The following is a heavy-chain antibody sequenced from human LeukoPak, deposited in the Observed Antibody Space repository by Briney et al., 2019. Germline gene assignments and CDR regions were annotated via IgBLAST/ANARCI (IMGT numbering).Heavy chain of an antibody. CDR1: GFTFSNYG. CDR2: ITGSGGST. J-gene: IGHJ4*02. V-gene: IGHV3-23*01. Sequence: GGTLRLSCAASGFTFSNYGLSWVRQAPGKGLEWVSGITGSGGSTYYADSVKGRFTISRDNAKNSLYLQMNSLRAEDTAVYYCASGGYSAYYFDYWGQGTLVTVSS. CDR3: ASGGYSAYYFDY. D-gene: IGHD3-22*01.